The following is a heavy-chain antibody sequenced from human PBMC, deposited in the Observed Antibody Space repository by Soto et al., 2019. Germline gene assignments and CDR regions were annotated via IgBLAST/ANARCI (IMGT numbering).Heavy chain of an antibody. CDR3: ARDNSSSWYMWFDP. D-gene: IGHD6-13*01. CDR2: INHSGST. Sequence: SETLSLTCAVYGGSFSGYYWSWIRQPPGKGLEWIGEINHSGSTNYNPSLKSRVTISVDTSKNQFSLKLSSVTAADTAVYYCARDNSSSWYMWFDPWGQGTLVTVSS. J-gene: IGHJ5*02. CDR1: GGSFSGYY. V-gene: IGHV4-34*01.